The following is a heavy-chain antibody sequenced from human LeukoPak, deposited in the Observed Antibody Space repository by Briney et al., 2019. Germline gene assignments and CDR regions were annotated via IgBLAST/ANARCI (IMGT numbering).Heavy chain of an antibody. D-gene: IGHD6-13*01. CDR2: IIPIFGTA. V-gene: IGHV1-69*06. J-gene: IGHJ6*03. CDR1: GGTFSSYA. Sequence: ASVKVSCKASGGTFSSYAISWVRQAPGQGLEWMGGIIPIFGTANYAQKFQGRVTITADKSTSTAYMELSSLRSEDTAVYYCARDRIAAAGLNYYYYMDVWGKGTTVTVSS. CDR3: ARDRIAAAGLNYYYYMDV.